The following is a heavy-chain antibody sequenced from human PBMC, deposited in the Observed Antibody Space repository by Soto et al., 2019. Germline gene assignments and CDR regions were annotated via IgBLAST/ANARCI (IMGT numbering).Heavy chain of an antibody. J-gene: IGHJ4*02. V-gene: IGHV3-33*01. CDR1: GFTFSSYG. CDR3: AREGGGGTPYYFDY. D-gene: IGHD1-26*01. Sequence: QVQLVESGGGVVQPGRSLRLSCAASGFTFSSYGMHWVRQAPGKGLEWVAVIWYDGSNKYYADSVKGRFTISRDNSKNTLYLKMNSLRAEDTAVYYCAREGGGGTPYYFDYWGQGTLVTVSS. CDR2: IWYDGSNK.